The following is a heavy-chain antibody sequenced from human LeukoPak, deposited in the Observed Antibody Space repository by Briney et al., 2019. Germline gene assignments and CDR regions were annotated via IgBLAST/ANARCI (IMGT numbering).Heavy chain of an antibody. CDR1: GFTFSSYW. Sequence: GGSLRLSCAASGFTFSSYWMSWVRQAPGKGLEWVANIKQDGSEKYYVDSVKGRFTISRDNAKNSLYLQMNSLRAEDTAVYYCARFAVDTAMAIDYWGQGTLVTVSS. CDR2: IKQDGSEK. V-gene: IGHV3-7*01. J-gene: IGHJ4*02. CDR3: ARFAVDTAMAIDY. D-gene: IGHD5-18*01.